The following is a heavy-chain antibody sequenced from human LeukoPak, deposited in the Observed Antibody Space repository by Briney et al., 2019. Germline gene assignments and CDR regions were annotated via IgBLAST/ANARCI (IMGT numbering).Heavy chain of an antibody. CDR2: IGANSAI. CDR1: GFTFSDYS. J-gene: IGHJ3*02. Sequence: GGSLRPSCAASGFTFSDYSMNWVRQAPGKGLEWVSYIGANSAIYYADSVKGRFTISRDNAKNSLSLQMNSLRDDDTAVYYCAREGYYGAFDIWGQGTVVTVSS. V-gene: IGHV3-48*02. D-gene: IGHD3-10*01. CDR3: AREGYYGAFDI.